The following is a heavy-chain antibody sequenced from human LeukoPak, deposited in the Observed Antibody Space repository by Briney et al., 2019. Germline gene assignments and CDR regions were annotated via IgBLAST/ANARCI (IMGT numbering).Heavy chain of an antibody. Sequence: ASVKVSCKASGYTFTSYGLSWVRQVPGQGLEWLGWISGHNGDTNYAQKLQGRLTVTTDTSTSKTYMELGSLRSDDTAMYYCARIAYCSSTSCSDAFDMLGQGTMVTVSS. CDR2: ISGHNGDT. CDR1: GYTFTSYG. CDR3: ARIAYCSSTSCSDAFDM. J-gene: IGHJ3*02. V-gene: IGHV1-18*01. D-gene: IGHD2-2*01.